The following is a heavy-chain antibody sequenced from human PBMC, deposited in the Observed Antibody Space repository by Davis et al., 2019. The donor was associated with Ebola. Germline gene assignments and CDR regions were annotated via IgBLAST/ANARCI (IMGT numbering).Heavy chain of an antibody. CDR2: IIPILGIA. V-gene: IGHV1-69*04. J-gene: IGHJ4*02. D-gene: IGHD6-19*01. Sequence: SVKVSCKASGYTFTSYGISWVRQAPGQGLEWMGRIIPILGIANYAQKFQGRVTITADKSTSTAYMELSSLRSEDTAVYYCARELGLVEDYWGQGTLVTVSS. CDR3: ARELGLVEDY. CDR1: GYTFTSYG.